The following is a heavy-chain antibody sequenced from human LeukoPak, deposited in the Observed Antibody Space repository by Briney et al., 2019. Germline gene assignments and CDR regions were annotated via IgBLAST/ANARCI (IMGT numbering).Heavy chain of an antibody. J-gene: IGHJ4*02. CDR3: ARAGDGTAARDY. Sequence: HPGGSLRPSCAASGLTFSRFWMSRVRQAPGKGLEWVANINENGNEKYYVDSVKGRFTVSRDNAKNSLYLQMNSLRAEDTAVYYCARAGDGTAARDYWGQGTLVTVSS. CDR1: GLTFSRFW. CDR2: INENGNEK. D-gene: IGHD2-15*01. V-gene: IGHV3-7*01.